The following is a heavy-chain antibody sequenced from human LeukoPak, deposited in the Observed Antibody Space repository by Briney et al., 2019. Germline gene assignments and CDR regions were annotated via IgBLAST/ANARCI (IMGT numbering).Heavy chain of an antibody. CDR3: ARDREVLRGVIMTGFDY. V-gene: IGHV6-1*01. J-gene: IGHJ4*02. Sequence: SQTLSLTCVIFGDSVSSNSAAWNWIRPSPSRGLEWLGRTYYRSKWYNDFAPSVKSRISINPDTSKNQFSLQLNSVTPEDTAIYYCARDREVLRGVIMTGFDYWDQGNMVTV. D-gene: IGHD3-10*01. CDR1: GDSVSSNSAA. CDR2: TYYRSKWYN.